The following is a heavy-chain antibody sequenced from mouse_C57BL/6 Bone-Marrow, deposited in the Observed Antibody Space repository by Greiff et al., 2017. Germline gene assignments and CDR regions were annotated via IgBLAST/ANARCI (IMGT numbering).Heavy chain of an antibody. V-gene: IGHV1-63*01. J-gene: IGHJ3*01. CDR2: IYPGGGYT. CDR3: ARVDGAGFAY. D-gene: IGHD2-3*01. CDR1: GYTFTNYW. Sequence: QVELKQSGAELVRPGTSVKMSCKASGYTFTNYWIGWAKQRPGHGLEWLGDIYPGGGYTTYNEKFKGKATLTADKSSRTAYMQFSSLTAGDSAIYYCARVDGAGFAYWGQGTLGTVSA.